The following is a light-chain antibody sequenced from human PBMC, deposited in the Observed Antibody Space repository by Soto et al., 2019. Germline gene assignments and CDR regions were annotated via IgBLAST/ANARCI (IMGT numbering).Light chain of an antibody. CDR1: QSLLHSNGYDD. Sequence: IVMTQSPLSLPVTPGEPASISCRSSQSLLHSNGYDDLDWYLQKPGQAAPLLIYLGSNRASGVPDMFSGSRSGTDFTLKISRVEAEDVGVYYCMQALQRGGYTFGQGTKLEIK. V-gene: IGKV2-28*01. CDR3: MQALQRGGYT. J-gene: IGKJ2*01. CDR2: LGS.